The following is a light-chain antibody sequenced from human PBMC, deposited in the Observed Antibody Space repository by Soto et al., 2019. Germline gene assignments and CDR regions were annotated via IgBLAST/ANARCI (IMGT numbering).Light chain of an antibody. V-gene: IGKV3-20*01. CDR3: QQYGGSPYT. CDR2: GAA. J-gene: IGKJ2*01. CDR1: QYIASSY. Sequence: EIVLTQSPGTLSLSPGEGATLSCRSSQYIASSYLAWYQKRRGKAPRLLIYGAASRATGIPDRFSGRGSGTDFTLTISRLEPEDFAVYYCQQYGGSPYTFGRGTKVDIK.